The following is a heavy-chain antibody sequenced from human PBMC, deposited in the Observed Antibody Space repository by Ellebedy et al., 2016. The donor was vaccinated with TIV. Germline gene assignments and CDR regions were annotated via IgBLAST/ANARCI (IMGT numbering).Heavy chain of an antibody. Sequence: GGSLRLSCGASGFSFRSYWMTWVRQAPGKGLEWVSYIGSRSSGSSEYYADSVKGRFTISRDNGKNSLYLQMNSLRAEDTAVYYCARAIYYDNSGHYYTNDYWGQGTLVTVSS. V-gene: IGHV3-48*04. J-gene: IGHJ4*02. CDR3: ARAIYYDNSGHYYTNDY. D-gene: IGHD3-22*01. CDR1: GFSFRSYW. CDR2: IGSRSSGSSE.